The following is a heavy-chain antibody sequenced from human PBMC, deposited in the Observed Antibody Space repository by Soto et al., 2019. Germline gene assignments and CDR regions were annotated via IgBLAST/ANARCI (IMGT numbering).Heavy chain of an antibody. CDR1: GFTFSNYA. V-gene: IGHV3-23*01. J-gene: IGHJ4*02. Sequence: EVQLLDSGGGLVQPGGSLRLSCAASGFTFSNYAMTWVRQAPGKGLEWVSRISDSAGSTYYSDSAKGRFTISRDNSQNPVYLQMNSLSAEETAVYYGAKNNRAGGLGTDDYWGQGTVVTVSS. D-gene: IGHD3-16*01. CDR2: ISDSAGST. CDR3: AKNNRAGGLGTDDY.